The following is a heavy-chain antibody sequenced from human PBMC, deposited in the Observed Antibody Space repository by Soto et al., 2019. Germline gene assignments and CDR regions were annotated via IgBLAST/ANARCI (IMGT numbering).Heavy chain of an antibody. J-gene: IGHJ4*02. D-gene: IGHD2-15*01. Sequence: GGSLRLSCAASGFTFSNYDMHWVRQAPGEGLEWVSAISGSGGSTYYADSVKGRFTISRDNSKNTLYLQMNSLRAEDTAVYYCAKDETGYCSGGSCYYFDYWGQGTLVTVSS. CDR2: ISGSGGST. CDR1: GFTFSNYD. CDR3: AKDETGYCSGGSCYYFDY. V-gene: IGHV3-23*01.